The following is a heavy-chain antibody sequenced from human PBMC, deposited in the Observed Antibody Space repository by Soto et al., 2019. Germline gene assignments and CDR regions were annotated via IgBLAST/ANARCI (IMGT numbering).Heavy chain of an antibody. Sequence: EVQLLESGGGLVQPGGSLRLSCSASGFTFSSYAMSWVRQAPGRGLEWVSAISGGGGSTYYADSVKGRFTISRDSSKNTLYLQMNSLRADDTAVYYCVKDPIVGPDHYFDSWGQGTLVTVSS. V-gene: IGHV3-23*01. J-gene: IGHJ4*02. CDR3: VKDPIVGPDHYFDS. CDR1: GFTFSSYA. D-gene: IGHD1-26*01. CDR2: ISGGGGST.